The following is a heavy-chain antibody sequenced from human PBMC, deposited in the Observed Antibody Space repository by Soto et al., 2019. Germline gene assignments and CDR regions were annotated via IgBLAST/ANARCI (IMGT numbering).Heavy chain of an antibody. J-gene: IGHJ6*02. CDR3: ARMPVTTIPAVGIYYYCYYGMGV. D-gene: IGHD4-17*01. CDR2: IYPGDSDT. CDR1: GYSFTSYW. Sequence: TGESLKISCKGSGYSFTSYWIGWVRQMPGKGLEWMGIIYPGDSDTRYSPSFQGQVTISADKSISTAYLQWSSLKASDTAMSYCARMPVTTIPAVGIYYYCYYGMGVWGQGTTVTDSS. V-gene: IGHV5-51*01.